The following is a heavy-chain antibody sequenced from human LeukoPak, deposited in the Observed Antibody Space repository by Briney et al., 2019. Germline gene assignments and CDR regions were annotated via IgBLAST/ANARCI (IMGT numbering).Heavy chain of an antibody. V-gene: IGHV3-30*04. Sequence: PGGSLRLSCAASGFTFSSYAMHWVRQAPGKGLEWVAVISYDGSNKYYADSVKGRFTISRDNSKITLDLQMNSLRAEDTAVYYCARDSGGSGSYYGTFDSWGQGTLVTVSS. CDR1: GFTFSSYA. J-gene: IGHJ4*02. D-gene: IGHD3-10*01. CDR2: ISYDGSNK. CDR3: ARDSGGSGSYYGTFDS.